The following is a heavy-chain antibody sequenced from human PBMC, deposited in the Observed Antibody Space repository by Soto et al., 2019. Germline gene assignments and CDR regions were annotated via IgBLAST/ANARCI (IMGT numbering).Heavy chain of an antibody. D-gene: IGHD6-13*01. CDR2: IPNDGSDK. CDR3: AKDQGIAASHGID. J-gene: IGHJ3*01. V-gene: IGHV3-30*18. Sequence: QVQLVESGGGVVQPGRSLRLSCAASGFTFNNYGMHWVRQAPGKGLEWVATIPNDGSDKYYADSVKGRLTISRDNSKNTVYLQMNSLRAEETAVYYCAKDQGIAASHGIDWGQGTMVTVSS. CDR1: GFTFNNYG.